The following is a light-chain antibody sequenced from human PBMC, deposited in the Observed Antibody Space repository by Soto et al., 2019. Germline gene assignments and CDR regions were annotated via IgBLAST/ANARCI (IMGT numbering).Light chain of an antibody. CDR2: KDT. J-gene: IGLJ2*01. V-gene: IGLV3-25*03. CDR1: ALPKQY. Sequence: SYELTQPPSVSVSPGQTARINCSGDALPKQYAYWYQQKPGQAPVLLIYKDTERPSGIPERFSGSSSGTTVTLTISGVQAEDEADYSCQSTDSSGTYVVFGGGTKLTVL. CDR3: QSTDSSGTYVV.